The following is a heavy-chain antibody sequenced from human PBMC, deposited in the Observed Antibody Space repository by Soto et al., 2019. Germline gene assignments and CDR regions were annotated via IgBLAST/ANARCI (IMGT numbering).Heavy chain of an antibody. V-gene: IGHV1-69*10. Sequence: ASVKVSCKASGGTFSSYAISWVRQAPGQGLEWMGWINAGNGNTKYSQKFQGRVTITADKSTSTAYMELSSLRSDDTAVYYCAREMATVYFDYWGPGTLVTVSS. CDR1: GGTFSSYA. D-gene: IGHD5-12*01. J-gene: IGHJ4*02. CDR3: AREMATVYFDY. CDR2: INAGNGNT.